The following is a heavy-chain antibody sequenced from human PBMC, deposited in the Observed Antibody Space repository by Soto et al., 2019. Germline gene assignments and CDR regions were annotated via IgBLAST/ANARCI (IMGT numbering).Heavy chain of an antibody. CDR1: GFSFTTSW. D-gene: IGHD4-4*01. CDR2: IYPGDSDT. CDR3: ARQPHTEYSYYPLNF. Sequence: GESLKISCKASGFSFTTSWIAWVRQMPGKGLEWMGVIYPGDSDTKYSPSFQGQVTISADKSISAAYLQWSSLKASDTAIYYCARQPHTEYSYYPLNFWGQGTPVTVSS. J-gene: IGHJ4*02. V-gene: IGHV5-51*01.